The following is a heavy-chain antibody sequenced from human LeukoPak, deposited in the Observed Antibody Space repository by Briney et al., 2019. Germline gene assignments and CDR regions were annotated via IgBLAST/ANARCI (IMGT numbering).Heavy chain of an antibody. CDR2: ISGSGGGT. V-gene: IGHV3-23*01. Sequence: WGSQRLSCAASGFTFSSYSMTWVRQAPGKGLEWVSTISGSGGGTYYADSGKGRLTTSRDNSKNTLNLQMNSLRAEDTAVYYCAKGYGGINSPFDYWGEGTLVTVSS. CDR3: AKGYGGINSPFDY. CDR1: GFTFSSYS. D-gene: IGHD4-23*01. J-gene: IGHJ4*02.